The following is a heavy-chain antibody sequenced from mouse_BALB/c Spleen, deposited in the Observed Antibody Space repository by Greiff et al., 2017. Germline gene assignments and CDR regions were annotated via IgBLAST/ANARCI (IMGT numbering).Heavy chain of an antibody. CDR3: ARRTTATYFDY. V-gene: IGHV5-6-3*01. CDR1: GFTFSSYG. Sequence: VQLQQSGGGLVQPGGSLKLSCAASGFTFSSYGMSWVRQTPDKRLELVATINSNGGSTYYPDSVKGRFTISRDNAKNTLYLQMSSLKSEDTAMYYCARRTTATYFDYWGQGTTLTVSS. D-gene: IGHD1-2*01. CDR2: INSNGGST. J-gene: IGHJ2*01.